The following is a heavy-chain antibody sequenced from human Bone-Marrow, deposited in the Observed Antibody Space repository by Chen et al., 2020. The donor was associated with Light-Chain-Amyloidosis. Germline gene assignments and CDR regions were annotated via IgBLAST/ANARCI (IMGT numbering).Heavy chain of an antibody. V-gene: IGHV5-51*01. CDR3: ARRRDGYNFDY. CDR2: IYPDDSEA. CDR1: GYTFPNYW. D-gene: IGHD5-12*01. J-gene: IGHJ4*02. Sequence: EVQLEQSGPEVKKTGESLKISCKGSGYTFPNYWIGWVRQMPGKGLEWMGVIYPDDSEAIYSPSFEGQVTISADKSITTAYLQWRSLKASDTAMYYCARRRDGYNFDYWGQGTLVTVSS.